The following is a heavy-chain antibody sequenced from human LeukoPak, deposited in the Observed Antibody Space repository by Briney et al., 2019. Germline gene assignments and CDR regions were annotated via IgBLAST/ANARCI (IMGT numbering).Heavy chain of an antibody. Sequence: GASVKVSCKVSGYTLTELSMHWVRQAPGKGLEWVGGFDPEDGETIYAQKFQGRVTMTEDTSTDTAYMELSSLRSEDTAVYYCATAGSYDSFLLYYFDYWGQGTLVTVSS. V-gene: IGHV1-24*01. D-gene: IGHD3-22*01. CDR3: ATAGSYDSFLLYYFDY. J-gene: IGHJ4*02. CDR1: GYTLTELS. CDR2: FDPEDGET.